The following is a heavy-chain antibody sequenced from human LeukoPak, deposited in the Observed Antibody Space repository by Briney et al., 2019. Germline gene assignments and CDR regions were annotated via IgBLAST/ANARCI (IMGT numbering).Heavy chain of an antibody. Sequence: GGSLRLSCAASGFTFSSYSMNWVRQAPGKGLEWGSYISGSSSTIYYADSVKGRFTISRDNGKNTLYLQMNSLRAEDTAVYYCARAPDRSGSYYGGFDIWGQGTMVTVSS. CDR1: GFTFSSYS. J-gene: IGHJ3*02. V-gene: IGHV3-48*01. CDR3: ARAPDRSGSYYGGFDI. D-gene: IGHD3-10*01. CDR2: ISGSSSTI.